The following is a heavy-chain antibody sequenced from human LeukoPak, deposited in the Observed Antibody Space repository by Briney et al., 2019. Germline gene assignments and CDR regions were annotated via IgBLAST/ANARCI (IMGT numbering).Heavy chain of an antibody. CDR1: GGSTTGYF. CDR3: ARHMSVTYDAFDL. CDR2: VFYSGGT. Sequence: NTSETLSLTCTISGGSTTGYFWSWIRQPPGKGREWIGYVFYSGGTLYNPSLDSRVTISVDTSKTQFSLELTFVTAADTAVYYCARHMSVTYDAFDLWGRGTMVTVSS. V-gene: IGHV4-59*08. J-gene: IGHJ3*01. D-gene: IGHD2-21*02.